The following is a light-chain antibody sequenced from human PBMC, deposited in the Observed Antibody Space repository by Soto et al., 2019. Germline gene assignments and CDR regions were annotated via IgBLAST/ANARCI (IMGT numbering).Light chain of an antibody. Sequence: QSVVTQEPSLSVSPGGAVTPTCGLSSGSVSPSFYPTWYQQTPGQPPRTLIYGTNTRSSGVPDRFSASIFGNKAALTITGAQADDECDYYCVLYMGNGISLFGGGTKVTVL. CDR2: GTN. CDR1: SGSVSPSFY. CDR3: VLYMGNGISL. V-gene: IGLV8-61*01. J-gene: IGLJ3*02.